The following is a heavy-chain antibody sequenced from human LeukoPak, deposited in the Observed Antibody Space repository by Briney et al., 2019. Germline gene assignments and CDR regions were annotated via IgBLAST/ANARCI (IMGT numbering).Heavy chain of an antibody. V-gene: IGHV3-23*01. CDR2: ISSFGSNT. CDR3: AKDSLPQLVGWFDP. J-gene: IGHJ5*02. Sequence: PGGSLRLSCAASGFTFSNYAMTWVRQAPGKGLEWVSSISSFGSNTYYADSVEGRFTISRDNSKNTLYLQMNSLRAEDTAVYYCAKDSLPQLVGWFDPWGQGTLVTVSS. D-gene: IGHD6-13*01. CDR1: GFTFSNYA.